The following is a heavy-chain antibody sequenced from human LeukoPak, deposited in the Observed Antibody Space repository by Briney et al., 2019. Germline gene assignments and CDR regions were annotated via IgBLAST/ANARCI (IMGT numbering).Heavy chain of an antibody. CDR3: AIGGTNLPRYSSSDVTARYYYGMDV. J-gene: IGHJ6*02. D-gene: IGHD6-6*01. V-gene: IGHV7-4-1*02. CDR2: INTNTGNP. CDR1: GYTFTSYA. Sequence: ASVKVSCKASGYTFTSYAMNWVRQAPGQGLEWMGWINTNTGNPTYAQGFTGRFVFSLDTSVSTAYLQISSLKAEDTGVYYCAIGGTNLPRYSSSDVTARYYYGMDVWGQGTTVTVSS.